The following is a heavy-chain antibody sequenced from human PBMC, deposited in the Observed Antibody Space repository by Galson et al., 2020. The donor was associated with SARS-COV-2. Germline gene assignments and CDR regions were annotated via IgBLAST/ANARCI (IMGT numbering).Heavy chain of an antibody. Sequence: SETLSLTCTVSGGSISSYYWTWIRQPPGKGLEWIGYIYYSGSTNYNPSLKSRVTISVDTSKNQFSLKLSSVTAADTAVYYCARHGYGSGSYIATENWFDPWGQGTLVTVAS. CDR2: IYYSGST. D-gene: IGHD3-10*01. CDR3: ARHGYGSGSYIATENWFDP. CDR1: GGSISSYY. V-gene: IGHV4-59*08. J-gene: IGHJ5*02.